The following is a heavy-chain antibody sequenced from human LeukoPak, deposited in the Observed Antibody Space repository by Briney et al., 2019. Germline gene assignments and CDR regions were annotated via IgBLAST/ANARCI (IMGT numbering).Heavy chain of an antibody. CDR2: IIPIFGTA. Sequence: ASVKVSCKASGGTFSSYAISWVRQAPGQGLEWMGGIIPIFGTANYAQKFHGRVTITTDESTSTAYMELSSLRSEDTAVYYCARASYSGSYSADYWGQGTLVTVSS. CDR1: GGTFSSYA. D-gene: IGHD1-26*01. CDR3: ARASYSGSYSADY. J-gene: IGHJ4*02. V-gene: IGHV1-69*05.